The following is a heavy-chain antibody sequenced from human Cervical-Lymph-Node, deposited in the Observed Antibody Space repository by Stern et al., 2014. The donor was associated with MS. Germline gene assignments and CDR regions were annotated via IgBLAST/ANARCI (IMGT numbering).Heavy chain of an antibody. J-gene: IGHJ6*02. CDR3: ARSYSGSPAKYQYYGLDV. D-gene: IGHD6-6*01. Sequence: ESGPTLVKPTQTLTLTCTFSGFSLSTSGVGVGWIRQPPGKALEWLALIYLNDDKRYSPSLRNRLTIIRDTSKEGVVLTMTNMDPVDTATYYCARSYSGSPAKYQYYGLDVWGQGTPVTVS. CDR1: GFSLSTSGVG. V-gene: IGHV2-5*01. CDR2: IYLNDDK.